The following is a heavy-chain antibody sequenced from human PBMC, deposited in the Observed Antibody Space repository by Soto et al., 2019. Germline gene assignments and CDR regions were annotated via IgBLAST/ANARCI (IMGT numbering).Heavy chain of an antibody. CDR2: ISIRGDYR. J-gene: IGHJ3*01. V-gene: IGHV3-23*01. Sequence: EGQLLQSGGGLVQPGESLRLSCAASGFTFSSSGMSWVRQAPGKGLEWVSSISIRGDYRYYADSVKGRFNISRDNSKNTLYLQMGRLSAEDTALYYCANHGGFDFWGQGTMVAVSS. CDR3: ANHGGFDF. D-gene: IGHD4-17*01. CDR1: GFTFSSSG.